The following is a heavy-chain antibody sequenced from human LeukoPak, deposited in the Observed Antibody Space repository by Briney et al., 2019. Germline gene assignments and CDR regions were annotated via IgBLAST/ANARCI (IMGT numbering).Heavy chain of an antibody. CDR1: GFTFSNYA. Sequence: GASLRLSCAASGFTFSNYAMGWVRQAPGKGLECVSVMSRSGSTTYYVDSVKGRFTISGDNSKRAVYLQMNSLRPEDTAVYYCAKIMANSLYDISSLFDHWGQGILVTVSS. J-gene: IGHJ4*02. D-gene: IGHD3-9*01. CDR2: MSRSGSTT. V-gene: IGHV3-23*01. CDR3: AKIMANSLYDISSLFDH.